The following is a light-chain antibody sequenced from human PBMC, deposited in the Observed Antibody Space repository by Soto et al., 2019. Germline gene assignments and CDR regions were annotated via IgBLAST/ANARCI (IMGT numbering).Light chain of an antibody. V-gene: IGKV1-39*01. CDR3: QQSYSTPRT. CDR2: AAS. Sequence: DIQMTQSPSSLSASVGDRVTITCRASQSISSYLNWYQQKPGQAPKLLIYAASSLQSGVPSRFSGSGSGTDCTLTISSLQPEDFATYYCQQSYSTPRTFCQGTKVEIK. CDR1: QSISSY. J-gene: IGKJ1*01.